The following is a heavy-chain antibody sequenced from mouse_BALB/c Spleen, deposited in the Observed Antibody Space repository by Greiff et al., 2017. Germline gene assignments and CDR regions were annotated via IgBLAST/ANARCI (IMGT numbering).Heavy chain of an antibody. D-gene: IGHD1-1*01. J-gene: IGHJ4*01. CDR3: ARGAMVVASYYYAMDY. V-gene: IGHV1S81*02. CDR1: GYTFTSYW. CDR2: INPSNGRT. Sequence: QVQLQQPGAELVKPGASVKLSCKASGYTFTSYWMHWVKQRPGQGLEWIGEINPSNGRTNYNEKFKSKATLTVDKSSSTAYMQLSSLTSEDSAVYYCARGAMVVASYYYAMDYWGQGTSVTVSS.